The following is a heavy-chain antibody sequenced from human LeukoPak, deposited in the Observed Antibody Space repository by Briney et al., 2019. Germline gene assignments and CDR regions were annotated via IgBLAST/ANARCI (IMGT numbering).Heavy chain of an antibody. J-gene: IGHJ4*02. CDR1: GGSVSSGSYY. V-gene: IGHV4-61*01. Sequence: ASETLSLTCTVSGGSVSSGSYYWSWIRQPPGKGLEWIGYIYYSGSTNYNPSLKSRVTISVDTSKNQFSLKLNSVTAADTAVYYCARSRLGYSGYDYAFWGQGTLVTVSS. CDR3: ARSRLGYSGYDYAF. D-gene: IGHD5-12*01. CDR2: IYYSGST.